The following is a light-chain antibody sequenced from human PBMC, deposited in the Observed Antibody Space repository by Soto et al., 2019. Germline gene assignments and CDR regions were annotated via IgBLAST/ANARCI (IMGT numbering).Light chain of an antibody. Sequence: DVVMTQSPLFLSVTLGQPASISCRSSQSLVHSNGNTYLHWFQQRPGQSPRRLIYDVSKRDSGVPDRFSGSGSGTDFTLKISRVEAEDVGVYYCMEGTYSKIFGQGTKVEIK. CDR2: DVS. CDR1: QSLVHSNGNTY. CDR3: MEGTYSKI. J-gene: IGKJ2*01. V-gene: IGKV2-30*02.